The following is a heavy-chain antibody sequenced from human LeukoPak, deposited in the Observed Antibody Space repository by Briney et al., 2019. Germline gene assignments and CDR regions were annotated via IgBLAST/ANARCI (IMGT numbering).Heavy chain of an antibody. CDR1: GFTFSSYA. CDR2: ISYDGSNK. J-gene: IGHJ4*02. D-gene: IGHD5-18*01. CDR3: ARSPRGYSYASGDY. V-gene: IGHV3-30-3*01. Sequence: PGGSLRLSCAASGFTFSSYAMHWVRQAPGKGLEWVAVISYDGSNKYYADSVKGRFTISRDNSKNTLYLQMNSLRAEDTAVYYCARSPRGYSYASGDYWGQGTLVTVSS.